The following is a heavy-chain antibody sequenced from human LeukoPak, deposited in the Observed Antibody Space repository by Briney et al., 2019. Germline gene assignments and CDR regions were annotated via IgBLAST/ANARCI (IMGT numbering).Heavy chain of an antibody. D-gene: IGHD6-19*01. Sequence: GGTLRLSCAASGFTFSKYWLLWVRQAPGKGLEIVSRINTDGTVTTYADSVKGRFTVSRDNADNTMFLQMNSVRDEDTAVYYCATKQWLAPPPDSWGQGTPVTVSS. CDR3: ATKQWLAPPPDS. CDR2: INTDGTVT. V-gene: IGHV3-74*01. CDR1: GFTFSKYW. J-gene: IGHJ4*02.